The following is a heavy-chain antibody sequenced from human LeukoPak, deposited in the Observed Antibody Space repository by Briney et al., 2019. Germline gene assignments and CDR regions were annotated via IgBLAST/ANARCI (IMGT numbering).Heavy chain of an antibody. CDR1: GFTSSIYA. CDR3: AKAASVVTSPFDY. D-gene: IGHD3-22*01. CDR2: ISESGITT. V-gene: IGHV3-23*01. Sequence: GGSLRLSCAASGFTSSIYAMSWVRQAPGKGLEWVSVISESGITTYDTDSVKGRFTISRDNSNGMLFLQMNSLRAEDTAVYYCAKAASVVTSPFDYWGQGTLVTVSS. J-gene: IGHJ4*02.